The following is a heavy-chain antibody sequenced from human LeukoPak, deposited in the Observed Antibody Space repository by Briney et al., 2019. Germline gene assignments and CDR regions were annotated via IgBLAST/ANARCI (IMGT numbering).Heavy chain of an antibody. Sequence: GGSLRLSCAASGFTFSDYYMSWIRQAPGKGLEWVSYISSSGSTIYYADSVKGRFTISRDNSKNTLYLQMNSLRAEDTAVYYCARDIIAAAGDGDYWGQGTLVTVSS. D-gene: IGHD6-13*01. CDR1: GFTFSDYY. J-gene: IGHJ4*02. V-gene: IGHV3-11*04. CDR2: ISSSGSTI. CDR3: ARDIIAAAGDGDY.